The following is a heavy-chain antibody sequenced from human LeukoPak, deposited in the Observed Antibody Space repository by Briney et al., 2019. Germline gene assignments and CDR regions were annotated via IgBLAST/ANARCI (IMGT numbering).Heavy chain of an antibody. Sequence: TSETLSLTCTVSVGSISSSSYYWGWIRQPPGKGLEWIGSSYYSGSTYYNPSLKCPVTISVDTSKNQFSLKLSSVTAADTAVYYCARPYYYDSRIDPWGQGILVTVAS. J-gene: IGHJ5*02. D-gene: IGHD3-22*01. CDR3: ARPYYYDSRIDP. CDR1: VGSISSSSYY. CDR2: SYYSGST. V-gene: IGHV4-39*07.